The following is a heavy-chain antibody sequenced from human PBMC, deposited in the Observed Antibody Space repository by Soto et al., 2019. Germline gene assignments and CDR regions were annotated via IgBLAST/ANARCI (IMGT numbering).Heavy chain of an antibody. CDR3: ARMSLFFCSWGYYRDPFDF. CDR2: IDWDDDK. J-gene: IGHJ4*02. V-gene: IGHV2-70*01. D-gene: IGHD3-10*02. CDR1: GFSLSTSGMC. Sequence: SGPTLVNPTQTLTLTCTFSGFSLSTSGMCVSWIRQPPGKALEWLALIDWDDDKYYSTSLKTRLTISKDTSKNQVVLTMTNMDPVDTATYYCARMSLFFCSWGYYRDPFDFSAQGTLVLVSS.